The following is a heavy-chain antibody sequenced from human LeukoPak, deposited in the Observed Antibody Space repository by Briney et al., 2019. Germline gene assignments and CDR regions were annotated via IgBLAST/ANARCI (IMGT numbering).Heavy chain of an antibody. D-gene: IGHD3-10*01. CDR2: IIPIFGTA. CDR3: ARAKPKNMVRGLIMRRESRYYFDY. CDR1: GGTFSSYA. V-gene: IGHV1-69*06. Sequence: SVKVSCKASGGTFSSYAISWVRQAPGQGLEWMGGIIPIFGTANYAQKFQGRVTITADKSTSTAYMELSSLRSEDTVVYYCARAKPKNMVRGLIMRRESRYYFDYWGQGTLVTVSS. J-gene: IGHJ4*02.